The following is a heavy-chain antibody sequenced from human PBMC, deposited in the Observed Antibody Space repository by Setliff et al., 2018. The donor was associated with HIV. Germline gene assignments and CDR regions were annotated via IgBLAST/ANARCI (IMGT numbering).Heavy chain of an antibody. Sequence: SETLSLTCTVSGGSISSYYWSWIRQPPGKGLEWIGYIYYSGSTNYNPSLKSRVTISVDTSKNQFSLKLSSVTAADTAVYYCARDGYGDYEGYYYYYMDVWGKGTTVTVSS. J-gene: IGHJ6*03. CDR1: GGSISSYY. V-gene: IGHV4-59*01. CDR2: IYYSGST. D-gene: IGHD4-17*01. CDR3: ARDGYGDYEGYYYYYMDV.